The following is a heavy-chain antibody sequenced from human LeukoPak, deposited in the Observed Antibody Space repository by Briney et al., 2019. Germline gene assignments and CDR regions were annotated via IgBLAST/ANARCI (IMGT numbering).Heavy chain of an antibody. CDR2: INPNSGGT. D-gene: IGHD4-17*01. J-gene: IGHJ6*03. Sequence: ASVKVSCKASGYTFTGYYMHWVRQAPGQGLEWMGWINPNSGGTNYAQKFQGRVTMTRDTSISTAYMELSRLRSDDTAVYYCARDYGDNLYYYCYYMDVWGKGTTDTVSS. V-gene: IGHV1-2*02. CDR3: ARDYGDNLYYYCYYMDV. CDR1: GYTFTGYY.